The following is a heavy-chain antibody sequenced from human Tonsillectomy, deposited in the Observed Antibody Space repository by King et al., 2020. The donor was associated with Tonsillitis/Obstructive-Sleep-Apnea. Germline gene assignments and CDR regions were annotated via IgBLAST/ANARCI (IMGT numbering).Heavy chain of an antibody. J-gene: IGHJ3*01. CDR2: ISSSSNDT. D-gene: IGHD3-9*01. Sequence: QLVQSGGGLVNPGGSLRLSFAASGFTFSDYYMSWIRQAPGKGLEWVSYISSSSNDTNYTDSVKGRFTISRDNAKNSLYLQMNSLRAEDTAVYYCARDQRYFDWLKAFDVWGQGTMVTVSS. V-gene: IGHV3-11*05. CDR3: ARDQRYFDWLKAFDV. CDR1: GFTFSDYY.